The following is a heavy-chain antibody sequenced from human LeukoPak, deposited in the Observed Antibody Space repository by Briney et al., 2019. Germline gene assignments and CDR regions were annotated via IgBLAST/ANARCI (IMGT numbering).Heavy chain of an antibody. D-gene: IGHD5-18*01. J-gene: IGHJ6*03. CDR2: TYYRSKWYN. Sequence: SQTLSLTCAISGDSVSSNSAAWNWIRQSPSRGLEWLGRTYYRSKWYNDYAVSVKSRITINPDTSKNQFSLQLNFVTPEDTAVYYCARGTSYGYRYYYYYMDVWGKGTTVTVSS. CDR3: ARGTSYGYRYYYYYMDV. CDR1: GDSVSSNSAA. V-gene: IGHV6-1*01.